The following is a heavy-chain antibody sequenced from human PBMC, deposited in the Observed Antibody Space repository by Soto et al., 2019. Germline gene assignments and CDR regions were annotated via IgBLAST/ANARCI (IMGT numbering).Heavy chain of an antibody. V-gene: IGHV4-34*01. Sequence: SETLSLTCAIYGGSFSGYYWSWLRQPPGKGLEWIGEINHSGSTNYNPSLKSRVTISADTSKNQFSLKLSSVTAADTAVYYYARGYGRNFDYWGQGTLVTVSS. J-gene: IGHJ4*02. CDR2: INHSGST. CDR3: ARGYGRNFDY. CDR1: GGSFSGYY. D-gene: IGHD3-10*01.